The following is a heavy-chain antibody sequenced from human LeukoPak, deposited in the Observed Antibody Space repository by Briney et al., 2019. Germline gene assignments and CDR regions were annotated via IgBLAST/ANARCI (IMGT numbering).Heavy chain of an antibody. D-gene: IGHD6-19*01. CDR3: AKGYSSGYYNSFDY. Sequence: GGSLRLSCAASGFSFSSYGMHWVRQAPGKGLEWVAFIRYDENDKYYAYSVKGRFTISRDNSKNTLYLQMNTLRPEDTAVYYCAKGYSSGYYNSFDYWGQGTLVTVSS. CDR2: IRYDENDK. V-gene: IGHV3-30*02. CDR1: GFSFSSYG. J-gene: IGHJ4*02.